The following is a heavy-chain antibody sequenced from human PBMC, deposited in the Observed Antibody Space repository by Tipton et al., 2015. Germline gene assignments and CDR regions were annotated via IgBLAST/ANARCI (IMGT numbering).Heavy chain of an antibody. V-gene: IGHV4-4*02. Sequence: GLVKPSGTLSLTCTVSGGSISSITWWTWVRQPPNKGLEWIGQIYHSADTNYNPSLKSRVTMSVDTSKNQFSLKLSSVTAADTAVYYCARLFPSVTHYDFWSGPSRDYYGMDVWGQGTTVTVSS. J-gene: IGHJ6*02. CDR1: GGSISSITW. CDR3: ARLFPSVTHYDFWSGPSRDYYGMDV. D-gene: IGHD3-3*01. CDR2: IYHSADT.